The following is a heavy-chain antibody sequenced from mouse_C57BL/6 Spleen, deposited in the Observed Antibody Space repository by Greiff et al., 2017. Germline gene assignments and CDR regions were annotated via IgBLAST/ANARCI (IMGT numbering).Heavy chain of an antibody. Sequence: VQLQQSGPELVKPGDSVKISCKASGYSFTGYFMNWVMQSHGKSLEWIGRINPYNGDTFYNQKFKGKATLTVDKSSSTAHMELRSLTSEDSAVYYCARFYDYLYYFDYWGQGTTLTVSS. CDR1: GYSFTGYF. D-gene: IGHD2-4*01. V-gene: IGHV1-20*01. CDR3: ARFYDYLYYFDY. CDR2: INPYNGDT. J-gene: IGHJ2*01.